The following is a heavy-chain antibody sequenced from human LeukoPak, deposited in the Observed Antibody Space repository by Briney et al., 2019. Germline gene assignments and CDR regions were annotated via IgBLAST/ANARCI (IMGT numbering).Heavy chain of an antibody. D-gene: IGHD3-16*01. CDR3: ARESLLGGIDY. CDR2: TKEDGTGR. J-gene: IGHJ4*02. Sequence: TGGSLRLSCAPSGFTFTRYWMTWVRQAPGKGLEWVATTKEDGTGRYYVDSVRGRFTISRDNAKTSLYLQMNSLRAEDTAVYYCARESLLGGIDYWGQGTLVTVSS. V-gene: IGHV3-7*04. CDR1: GFTFTRYW.